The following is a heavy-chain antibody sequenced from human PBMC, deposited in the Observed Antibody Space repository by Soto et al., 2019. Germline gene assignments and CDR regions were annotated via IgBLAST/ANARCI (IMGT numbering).Heavy chain of an antibody. CDR2: INYSGTT. Sequence: QLQLQESGPGLVTPSETLSLTCTVSGGSISSSSYYWAWIRQPPGKGLEWIGSINYSGTTYYIASLKSRVTISIDASKNQFSLRLNSVSAADTAVYYCARLVACSGGSCRFDYWGQGTLVTVSS. V-gene: IGHV4-39*01. J-gene: IGHJ4*02. CDR3: ARLVACSGGSCRFDY. CDR1: GGSISSSSYY. D-gene: IGHD2-15*01.